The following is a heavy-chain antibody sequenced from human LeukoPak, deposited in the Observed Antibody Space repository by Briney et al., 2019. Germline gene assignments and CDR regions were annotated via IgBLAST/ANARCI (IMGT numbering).Heavy chain of an antibody. D-gene: IGHD3-22*01. Sequence: GGSLRLSCSASGFTFSRFAMTWVRQLPGRGLEWVSSISGNGHQTYYADSVKGRFSVSRDNSKNILYLQMDSLRADDSALYYCAKDANYYDSSGYLISFDYWGQGTLVTVSS. J-gene: IGHJ4*02. CDR2: ISGNGHQT. CDR3: AKDANYYDSSGYLISFDY. V-gene: IGHV3-23*01. CDR1: GFTFSRFA.